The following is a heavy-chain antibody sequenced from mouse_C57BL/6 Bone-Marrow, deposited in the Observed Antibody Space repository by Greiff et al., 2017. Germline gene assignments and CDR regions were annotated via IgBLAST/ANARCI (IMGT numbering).Heavy chain of an antibody. CDR1: GYTFTSYW. CDR3: ARLGLYDPYWYFDV. J-gene: IGHJ1*03. CDR2: IDPSDSYP. Sequence: QVQLKQPGAELVKPGASVKLSCKASGYTFTSYWMQWVKQRPGQGLEWIGEIDPSDSYPNYNQKFKGKATLTVDTSSSTAYMQLSSLTSEDSAVYYCARLGLYDPYWYFDVWGTGTTVTVSS. D-gene: IGHD2-12*01. V-gene: IGHV1-50*01.